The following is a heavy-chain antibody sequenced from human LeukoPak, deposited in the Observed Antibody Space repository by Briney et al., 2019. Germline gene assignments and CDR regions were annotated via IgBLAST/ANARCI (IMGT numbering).Heavy chain of an antibody. D-gene: IGHD4-17*01. V-gene: IGHV4-39*01. CDR1: GGSISSSSYY. CDR3: ARGTPYGDYFDY. Sequence: SETLSLTCTVSGGSISSSSYYWGWIRQPPGKGLEWIGSIYYSGSTYYNPSLKSRVTISVGTSKNQFSLKLSSVTAADTAVYYCARGTPYGDYFDYWGQGTLVTVSS. J-gene: IGHJ4*02. CDR2: IYYSGST.